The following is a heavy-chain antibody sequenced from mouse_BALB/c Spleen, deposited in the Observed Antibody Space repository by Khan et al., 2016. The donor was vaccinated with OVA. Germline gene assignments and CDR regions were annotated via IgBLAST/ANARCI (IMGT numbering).Heavy chain of an antibody. CDR3: AREGAYYRSDGWFSY. J-gene: IGHJ3*01. D-gene: IGHD2-14*01. CDR2: INPSNGYT. V-gene: IGHV1-4*01. CDR1: GYTFTTYT. Sequence: VQLQESGAELARPGASVKMSCKASGYTFTTYTMHWVKQGPGQGLEWIGYINPSNGYTNYNQKFKDKSTLTADKSSSTAYMQLSSLTSDYSAVYYCAREGAYYRSDGWFSYWGQGTLVTVSA.